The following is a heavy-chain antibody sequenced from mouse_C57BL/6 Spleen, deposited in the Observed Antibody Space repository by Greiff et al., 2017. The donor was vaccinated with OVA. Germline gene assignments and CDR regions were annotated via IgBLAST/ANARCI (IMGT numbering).Heavy chain of an antibody. CDR3: ARVGYYGSDY. CDR1: GYSITSGYY. Sequence: VQLQQSGPGLVKPSQSLSLTCSVTGYSITSGYYWNWIRQFPGNKLEWMGYISYDGSNNYNPSLKNRISITRDTSKNQFFLKLNSVTTEDTATYYCARVGYYGSDYWGQGTTLTVSS. J-gene: IGHJ2*01. D-gene: IGHD1-1*01. V-gene: IGHV3-6*01. CDR2: ISYDGSN.